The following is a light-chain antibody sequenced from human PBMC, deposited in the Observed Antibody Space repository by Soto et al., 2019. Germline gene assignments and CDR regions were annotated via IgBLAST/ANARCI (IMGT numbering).Light chain of an antibody. V-gene: IGLV2-14*01. Sequence: QPVLTQPAAVSGSPGQSITISCSGTSSDVGGYDYVSWYQQHPGKAPKILIYEVTYRPSGVSNRFSGSKSGNTASLTISGLQAEDEADYYCQSYTSSASRVFGTGTKLTVL. J-gene: IGLJ1*01. CDR1: SSDVGGYDY. CDR3: QSYTSSASRV. CDR2: EVT.